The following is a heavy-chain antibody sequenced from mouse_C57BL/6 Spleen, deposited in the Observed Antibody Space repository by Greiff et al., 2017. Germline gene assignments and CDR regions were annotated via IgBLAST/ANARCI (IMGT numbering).Heavy chain of an antibody. CDR2: IDPNSGGT. Sequence: QVQLKQPGAELVKPGASVKLSCKASGYTFTSYWMHWVKQRPGRGLEWIGRIDPNSGGTKYNEKFKSKATLTVDKPSSTAYMQLSSLTSEDSAVYYCARYDYYGSSLVFDYWGQGTTLTVSS. J-gene: IGHJ2*01. CDR3: ARYDYYGSSLVFDY. CDR1: GYTFTSYW. V-gene: IGHV1-72*01. D-gene: IGHD1-1*01.